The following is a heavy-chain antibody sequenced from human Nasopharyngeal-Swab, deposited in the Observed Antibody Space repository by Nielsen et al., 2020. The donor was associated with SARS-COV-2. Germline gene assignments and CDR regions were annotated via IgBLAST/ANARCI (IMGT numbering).Heavy chain of an antibody. CDR2: IRSKAYGGTT. J-gene: IGHJ6*03. CDR3: ARQTYYYDSSETLHYYYMDV. V-gene: IGHV3-49*04. Sequence: GESLKISCTASGFTFGDYAMSWVRQAPGKGLEWVGFIRSKAYGGTTEYAASVKGRFTVSSDDSKSTAYLQMNSLKTEDTAVYYCARQTYYYDSSETLHYYYMDVWGKGTTVTVSS. D-gene: IGHD3-22*01. CDR1: GFTFGDYA.